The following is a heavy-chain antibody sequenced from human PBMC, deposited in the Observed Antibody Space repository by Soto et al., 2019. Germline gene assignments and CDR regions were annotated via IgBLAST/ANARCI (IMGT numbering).Heavy chain of an antibody. CDR2: ISWNSGSI. J-gene: IGHJ4*02. D-gene: IGHD3-3*01. V-gene: IGHV3-9*01. CDR1: GFTFDDYA. CDR3: AKAGFWSGYYSLVDY. Sequence: GGSLRLSWAASGFTFDDYAMHGVRQAPGKGLEWVSGISWNSGSIGYADSVKGRFTISRDNAKNSLYLQMNSLRAEDTALYYCAKAGFWSGYYSLVDYWGQGT.